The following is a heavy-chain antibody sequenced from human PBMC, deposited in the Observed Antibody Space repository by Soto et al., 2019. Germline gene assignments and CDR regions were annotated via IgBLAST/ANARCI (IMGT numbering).Heavy chain of an antibody. J-gene: IGHJ5*02. CDR2: ISGNGGST. D-gene: IGHD3-10*01. Sequence: PGGSLRLSCTASGFTFSSYAMSWVRQAPGKGLEWVSAISGNGGSTYYADSVKGRFTTSRDKSKNTLYLQMNSLRAEDTAVYYCTKDLWSSSWFGEYNWFDPWGQGTLVTVSS. CDR1: GFTFSSYA. CDR3: TKDLWSSSWFGEYNWFDP. V-gene: IGHV3-23*01.